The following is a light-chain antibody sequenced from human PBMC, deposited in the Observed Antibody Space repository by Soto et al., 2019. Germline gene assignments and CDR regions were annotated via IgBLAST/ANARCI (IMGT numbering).Light chain of an antibody. CDR3: MQGLQTSIT. Sequence: DIVMTQSPLSLPVTPGEPASISCRSNQSLLDSNGYNFLDWHLLKPGQSPQVLIYLGSNRASGVPDRFSGSGSGTDFTLIISRVEAEDVGVYYCMQGLQTSITFGQGTRLEIK. J-gene: IGKJ5*01. CDR2: LGS. CDR1: QSLLDSNGYNF. V-gene: IGKV2-28*01.